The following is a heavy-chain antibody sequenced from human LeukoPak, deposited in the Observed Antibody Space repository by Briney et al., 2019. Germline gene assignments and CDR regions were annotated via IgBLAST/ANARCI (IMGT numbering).Heavy chain of an antibody. CDR3: ASWQVGATGLWDSTDDAFDI. CDR2: IYYSGST. V-gene: IGHV4-59*01. D-gene: IGHD1-26*01. CDR1: GGSISSYY. Sequence: SETLSLTCTVSGGSISSYYWSWIRQPPGKGLEWIGYIYYSGSTNYNPSLKSRVTISVDTSKNQFSLKLSSVTAADTAVYYCASWQVGATGLWDSTDDAFDIWGQGTMVTVSS. J-gene: IGHJ3*02.